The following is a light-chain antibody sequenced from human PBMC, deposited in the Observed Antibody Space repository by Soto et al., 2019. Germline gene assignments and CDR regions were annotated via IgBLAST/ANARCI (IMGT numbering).Light chain of an antibody. CDR1: NIGSKG. CDR3: QVWDGSSDHPV. V-gene: IGLV3-21*04. Sequence: SYELTQPPSVSVAPGKTATITCGGDNIGSKGVHWYQQKPVQAPVPVISYGTDRPSGIPERFSGSNSGDTATLTISRVEAGDEADYYCQVWDGSSDHPVFGGGTKLTVL. CDR2: YGT. J-gene: IGLJ2*01.